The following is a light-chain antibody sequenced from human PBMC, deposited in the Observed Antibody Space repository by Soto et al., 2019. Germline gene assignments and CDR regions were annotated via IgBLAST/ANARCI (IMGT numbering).Light chain of an antibody. J-gene: IGLJ1*01. CDR2: EVS. Sequence: LTQPASVSGSPGQSITISCTGTSTDVGGYNYVSWYQQHPGKAPKLMISEVSNRPSGVSNRFSGSKSGNTASLTISGLQAEDEADYYCSSYTSSSTLVFGTGTKVTVL. CDR1: STDVGGYNY. V-gene: IGLV2-14*01. CDR3: SSYTSSSTLV.